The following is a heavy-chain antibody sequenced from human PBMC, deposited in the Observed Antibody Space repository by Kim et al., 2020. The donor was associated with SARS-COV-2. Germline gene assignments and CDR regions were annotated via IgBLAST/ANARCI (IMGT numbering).Heavy chain of an antibody. CDR3: ARAYPGYSSGWYAHNWFDP. Sequence: ASVKVSCKASGYTFTGYYMHWVRQAPGQGLEWMGWINPNSGGTNYAQKFQGRVTMTRDTSISTAYMELSRLRSDDTAVYYCARAYPGYSSGWYAHNWFDPWGQGPLVPVSS. V-gene: IGHV1-2*02. CDR1: GYTFTGYY. D-gene: IGHD6-19*01. CDR2: INPNSGGT. J-gene: IGHJ5*02.